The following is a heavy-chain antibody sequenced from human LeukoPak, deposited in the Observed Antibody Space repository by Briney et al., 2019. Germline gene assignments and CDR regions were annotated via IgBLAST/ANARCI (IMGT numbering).Heavy chain of an antibody. J-gene: IGHJ4*02. CDR2: IYPGDSDT. V-gene: IGHV5-51*01. CDR1: GYSFSIYW. CDR3: ARQDGDGLYYFDY. Sequence: GESLKISCQVSGYSFSIYWIGWVRQMPGKGLEWMGIIYPGDSDTRYSPSFQGQVTISVDKSINTAYLQWSSLKASDTAMYYCARQDGDGLYYFDYWGQGTLVTVPS. D-gene: IGHD3-16*01.